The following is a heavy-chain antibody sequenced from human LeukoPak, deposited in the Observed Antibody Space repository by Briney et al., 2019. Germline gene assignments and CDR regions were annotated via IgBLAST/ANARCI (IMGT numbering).Heavy chain of an antibody. V-gene: IGHV3-74*01. J-gene: IGHJ4*02. CDR2: INSDASTA. CDR3: ARETGDQFDF. Sequence: GGSLRLSCVASGVTFSNYWMHWVRQPPGQGPVWVSRINSDASTADYADSVKGRLTISRDNAKNTLYLQMDSLRDEDSGVYYCARETGDQFDFWGQGTLVTVSS. CDR1: GVTFSNYW.